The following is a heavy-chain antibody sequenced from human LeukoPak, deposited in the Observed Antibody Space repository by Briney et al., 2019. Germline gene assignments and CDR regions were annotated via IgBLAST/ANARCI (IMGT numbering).Heavy chain of an antibody. CDR2: LIPIFGTA. Sequence: SVQVSCNASGGTFRSYAISWVRQAPGQGLEWMGGLIPIFGTANYAQKFQGRVTITADESTSTAYMELSSLRSEDTAVYYCARDRGYCSSTSCPPTHYYYYGMDVWGKGTTVTVSS. CDR3: ARDRGYCSSTSCPPTHYYYYGMDV. J-gene: IGHJ6*04. CDR1: GGTFRSYA. D-gene: IGHD2-2*01. V-gene: IGHV1-69*01.